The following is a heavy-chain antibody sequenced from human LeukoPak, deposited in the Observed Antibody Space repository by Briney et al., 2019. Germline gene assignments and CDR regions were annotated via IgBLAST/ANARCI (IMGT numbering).Heavy chain of an antibody. CDR3: ARGRALYYYDSSVGFDY. CDR2: INPSGGST. Sequence: ASVKVSCKASGYTFTSYYMHWVRQAPGQGLEWMGIINPSGGSTSYAQKFQGRVTVTRDTSTSTVYMELSSLRSEDTAVYYCARGRALYYYDSSVGFDYWGQGTLVTVSS. J-gene: IGHJ4*02. V-gene: IGHV1-46*01. D-gene: IGHD3-22*01. CDR1: GYTFTSYY.